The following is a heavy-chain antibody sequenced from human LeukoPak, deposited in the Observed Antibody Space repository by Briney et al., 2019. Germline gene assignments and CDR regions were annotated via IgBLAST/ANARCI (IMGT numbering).Heavy chain of an antibody. CDR2: INPNSGGT. D-gene: IGHD3/OR15-3a*01. V-gene: IGHV1-2*02. J-gene: IGHJ4*02. CDR3: ARGSYDFSVISYYFDY. Sequence: ASVKVSCKASGYTFTGYYMHWVRQAPGQGLEWMGWINPNSGGTNYAQKFQGRVTMTRDTSISTAYMELSRLRSDDTAVYYCARGSYDFSVISYYFDYWGQGTLVTVSS. CDR1: GYTFTGYY.